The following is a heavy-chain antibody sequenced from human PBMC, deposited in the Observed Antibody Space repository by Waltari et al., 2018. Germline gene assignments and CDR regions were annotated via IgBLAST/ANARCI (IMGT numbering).Heavy chain of an antibody. J-gene: IGHJ4*02. D-gene: IGHD3-10*01. Sequence: QVQLQESGPGLVKPSGPLSLTCAVSGGSISSSNWWRWVRQPPGKGLEWIGEIYHSGSTNYNPSLKSRVTISVDKSKNQFSLKLSSVTAADTAVYYCARGGESPYYYGSGSSHRFDYWGQGTLVTVSS. V-gene: IGHV4-4*02. CDR1: GGSISSSNW. CDR2: IYHSGST. CDR3: ARGGESPYYYGSGSSHRFDY.